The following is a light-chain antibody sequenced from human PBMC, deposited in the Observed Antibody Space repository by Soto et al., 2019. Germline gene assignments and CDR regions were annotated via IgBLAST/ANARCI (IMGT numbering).Light chain of an antibody. CDR1: NSNLGAGYD. J-gene: IGLJ3*02. V-gene: IGLV1-40*01. CDR2: GNR. CDR3: QAYDYSLTAFV. Sequence: QYVLTQPPSVSGAPGQRVTISCTGNNSNLGAGYDVHWYQQLPGAAPKLVVFGNRNRPSGVPERFSGSKSGTSASLAITGLQAEDEADYYCQAYDYSLTAFVFGGGTKLTVL.